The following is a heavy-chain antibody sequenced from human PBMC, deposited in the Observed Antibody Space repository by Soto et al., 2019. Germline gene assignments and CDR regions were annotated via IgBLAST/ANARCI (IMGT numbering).Heavy chain of an antibody. Sequence: EVQLVASGGGLVKPGGSLRLSCAASGFAFINAWMSWVRQAPGKGLERVRRIKSKTDGGATDYAGPVKGRFTISRDDSTKALYVQMHSLRADDTAVYYCIVISPNRKWELGHWGQGTLVTVSS. CDR2: IKSKTDGGAT. D-gene: IGHD1-26*01. CDR3: IVISPNRKWELGH. J-gene: IGHJ4*02. V-gene: IGHV3-15*05. CDR1: GFAFINAW.